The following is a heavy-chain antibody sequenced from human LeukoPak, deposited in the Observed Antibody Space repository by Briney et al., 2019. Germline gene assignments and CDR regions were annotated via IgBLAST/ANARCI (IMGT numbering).Heavy chain of an antibody. V-gene: IGHV5-10-1*01. D-gene: IGHD3-3*01. CDR2: IDPSDYYT. J-gene: IGHJ6*02. Sequence: GESLKISCKGSGYSFTSYWISWVRQMPGKGLEWMERIDPSDYYTNYSPSFQGHVTISADKSISTAYLQWSSLKASDTAMYYCARHSPPYYDFWSGSYSFYYYYGMDVWGQGTTVTVSS. CDR3: ARHSPPYYDFWSGSYSFYYYYGMDV. CDR1: GYSFTSYW.